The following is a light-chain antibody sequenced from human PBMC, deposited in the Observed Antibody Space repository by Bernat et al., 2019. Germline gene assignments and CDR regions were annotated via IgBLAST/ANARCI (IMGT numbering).Light chain of an antibody. CDR2: KDS. CDR1: VLAKKY. Sequence: SYDLTQPSSVSVSPGQTARITCSGDVLAKKYARWFQQKPGQAPVLVIYKDSERPSGIPERFSGSSSGTTVTLTISGAQVEDEADYYCYSAADNNHSWVFGGGTKLTVL. CDR3: YSAADNNHSWV. V-gene: IGLV3-27*01. J-gene: IGLJ3*02.